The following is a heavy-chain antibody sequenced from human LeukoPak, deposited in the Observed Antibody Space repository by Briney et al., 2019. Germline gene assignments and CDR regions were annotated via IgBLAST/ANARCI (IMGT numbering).Heavy chain of an antibody. V-gene: IGHV3-48*02. CDR2: VSSSSSPI. CDR3: ARVNWNDVGSFDY. J-gene: IGHJ4*02. CDR1: GFTFSNYI. D-gene: IGHD1-20*01. Sequence: PGGTLRFSCAASGFTFSNYIMNWVRQAPGKGLEWLSYVSSSSSPIYYADSVKGRFTSSRDNAKNSLYLQMNSLRDEDTGVYYCARVNWNDVGSFDYWGQGTLVTVSS.